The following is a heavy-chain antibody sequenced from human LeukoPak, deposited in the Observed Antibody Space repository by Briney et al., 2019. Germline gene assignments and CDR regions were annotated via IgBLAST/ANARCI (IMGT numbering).Heavy chain of an antibody. Sequence: PSETLSLTCTVSGGSISSYYWSWIRQPPGKGLEWIGYIYYSGSTNYNPSLKSRVTMSVDTSKNQFSLKLSSVTAADTAVYYCARVVYYDSSGYYLYDYWGQGTLVTASS. CDR2: IYYSGST. V-gene: IGHV4-59*01. CDR1: GGSISSYY. J-gene: IGHJ4*02. D-gene: IGHD3-22*01. CDR3: ARVVYYDSSGYYLYDY.